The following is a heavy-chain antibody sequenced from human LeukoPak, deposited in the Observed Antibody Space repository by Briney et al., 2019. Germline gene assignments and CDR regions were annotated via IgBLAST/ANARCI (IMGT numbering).Heavy chain of an antibody. CDR2: IIPILGIA. CDR1: GGTFSSYA. J-gene: IGHJ4*02. CDR3: ARDLTDRIAAADSGDY. Sequence: GASVKVSCKASGGTFSSYAISWVRQAPGQGLEWMGRIIPILGIANYAQKFQGRVTITADKSTSTAYMELSSLRSEDTAVYYCARDLTDRIAAADSGDYWGQGTLVTVSS. D-gene: IGHD6-13*01. V-gene: IGHV1-69*04.